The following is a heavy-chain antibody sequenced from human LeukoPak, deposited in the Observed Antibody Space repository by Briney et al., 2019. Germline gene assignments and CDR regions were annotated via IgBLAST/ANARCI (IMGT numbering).Heavy chain of an antibody. CDR2: ISGSGGST. D-gene: IGHD5-24*01. CDR3: ARKRWLQSRSAFDI. Sequence: AGGSLKLSCAASGFTFSSYGMSWVRQAPGKGLEWVSAISGSGGSTYYADSVKGRFTISRDSSKNTLYLQMNSLRAEDTAVYYCARKRWLQSRSAFDIWGQGTMVTVSS. V-gene: IGHV3-23*01. CDR1: GFTFSSYG. J-gene: IGHJ3*02.